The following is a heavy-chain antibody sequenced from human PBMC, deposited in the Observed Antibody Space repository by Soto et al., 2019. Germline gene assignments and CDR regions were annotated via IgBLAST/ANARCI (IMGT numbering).Heavy chain of an antibody. CDR3: ARGDALGYCSGGSCFSCYYGMDV. CDR2: INAGNGNT. V-gene: IGHV1-3*05. J-gene: IGHJ6*02. Sequence: QVQLVQSGAEEKKPGASVKVSCKASGYTFTSYAMHWVRQAPGQRLEWMGWINAGNGNTKYSQKFQGRVTITRDTSARTAYMELRSLRSEDTAVYYCARGDALGYCSGGSCFSCYYGMDVWGQGTTVTVSS. D-gene: IGHD2-15*01. CDR1: GYTFTSYA.